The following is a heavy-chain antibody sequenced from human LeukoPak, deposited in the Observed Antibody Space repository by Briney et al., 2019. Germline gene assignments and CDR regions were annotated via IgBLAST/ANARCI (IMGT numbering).Heavy chain of an antibody. CDR3: AKVQRSSSGWPYYYYGMDV. Sequence: GGCLRLSCAASGFTFSSYAMSWVRQAPGKGLEWVSAISGSGGSTYYADSVKGRFTISRDNSKNTLYLQMNSLRAEDTAVYYCAKVQRSSSGWPYYYYGMDVWGQGTTVTVSS. D-gene: IGHD6-19*01. CDR2: ISGSGGST. V-gene: IGHV3-23*01. J-gene: IGHJ6*02. CDR1: GFTFSSYA.